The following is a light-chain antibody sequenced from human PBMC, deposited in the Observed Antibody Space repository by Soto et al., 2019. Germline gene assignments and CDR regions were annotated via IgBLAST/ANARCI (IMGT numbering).Light chain of an antibody. CDR2: ENN. J-gene: IGLJ1*01. V-gene: IGLV1-51*02. CDR1: SSNIGNNY. Sequence: QSVLTQPPSVSAAPGQKVTISCSGSSSNIGNNYVSWYQQLPGTAPKLLIYENNKRPSGIPDRFSGSKSGTSATLGITGLQTGDEADYYCGTWDSSLSAHYVFGTGTKVTV. CDR3: GTWDSSLSAHYV.